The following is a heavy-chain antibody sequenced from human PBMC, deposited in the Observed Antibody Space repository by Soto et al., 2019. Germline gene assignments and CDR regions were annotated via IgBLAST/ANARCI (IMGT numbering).Heavy chain of an antibody. Sequence: QITLNESGPPLVKPTQTLTLTCTFSGFSLTTSGVGVGWIRQSPGKAPEWLALIYWDDDKRYSPSLKSRLTITTDTSKNQVVLTMANLDTADTATYYCAHRVLRTVFGLVTTTAIYFDFWGQGTPVAVSS. CDR3: AHRVLRTVFGLVTTTAIYFDF. CDR1: GFSLTTSGVG. CDR2: IYWDDDK. D-gene: IGHD3-3*01. J-gene: IGHJ4*02. V-gene: IGHV2-5*02.